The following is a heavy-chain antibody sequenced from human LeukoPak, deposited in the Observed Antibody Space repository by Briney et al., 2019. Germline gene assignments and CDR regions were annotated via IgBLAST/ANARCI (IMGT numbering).Heavy chain of an antibody. CDR3: ATITPVPAAMGAEYFQH. D-gene: IGHD2-2*01. CDR2: IYHSGST. J-gene: IGHJ1*01. Sequence: SETLSLTSTVSGYSISSGYYWGWIPQPPGKGLEWIGSIYHSGSTYYNPSLKSPVTISVDTSKNQFSLKMSSVTAADTAVYYCATITPVPAAMGAEYFQHWGQGTLVTVSS. CDR1: GYSISSGYY. V-gene: IGHV4-38-2*02.